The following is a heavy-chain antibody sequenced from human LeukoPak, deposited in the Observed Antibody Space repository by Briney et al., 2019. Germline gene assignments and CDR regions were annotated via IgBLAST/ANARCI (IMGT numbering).Heavy chain of an antibody. Sequence: GGSLRLSCAASGFTFSTYRMSWVRQAPGKGLEWVSSITSSSSYIYYADSVKGRFTISRDNAKNSLYLQMNSLRAEDTAVYYCAGAYYVGYSYGRNHYWYFDLWGRGTLVTVSS. J-gene: IGHJ2*01. V-gene: IGHV3-21*01. CDR1: GFTFSTYR. CDR2: ITSSSSYI. CDR3: AGAYYVGYSYGRNHYWYFDL. D-gene: IGHD5-18*01.